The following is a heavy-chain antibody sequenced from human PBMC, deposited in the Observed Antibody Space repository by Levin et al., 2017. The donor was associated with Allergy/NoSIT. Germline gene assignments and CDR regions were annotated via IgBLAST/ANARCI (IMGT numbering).Heavy chain of an antibody. Sequence: ESLKISCAASGFTFSNYWMHWVRQAPGKGLVWVSHINSDGSNTNYADSVKGRFTISRDNAKNTLYLQMNSLRAEDTAVYYCARGGCSSTSCLDSWGQGTLVTVSP. CDR2: INSDGSNT. D-gene: IGHD2-2*01. J-gene: IGHJ5*01. CDR3: ARGGCSSTSCLDS. V-gene: IGHV3-74*01. CDR1: GFTFSNYW.